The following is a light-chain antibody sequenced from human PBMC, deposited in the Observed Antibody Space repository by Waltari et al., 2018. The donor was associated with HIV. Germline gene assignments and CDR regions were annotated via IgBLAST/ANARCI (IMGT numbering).Light chain of an antibody. CDR1: RSNIGAGFH. J-gene: IGLJ2*01. Sequence: QSVLTQPPSESGAPGQRVTIPCTGTRSNIGAGFHVQWYQQIPGNAPKLLIYDNNIRPSGVPDRFSGSKSGTSASLAITGLQSEDEADYYCQSYDMSQSGSLVFGGGTKLTVL. CDR2: DNN. V-gene: IGLV1-40*01. CDR3: QSYDMSQSGSLV.